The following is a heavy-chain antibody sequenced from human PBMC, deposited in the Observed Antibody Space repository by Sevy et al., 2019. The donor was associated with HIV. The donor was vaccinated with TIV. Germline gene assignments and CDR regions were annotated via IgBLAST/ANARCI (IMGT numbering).Heavy chain of an antibody. CDR2: INAGNGNT. D-gene: IGHD4-17*01. Sequence: ASVKVSCKASGYTFTSYAMHWVRQAPGQRLEWMGWINAGNGNTKYSQKFQGRVTITRDTSASTAYMELSSLRSEDTAMYYCARATVVNAFDIWGQGTMVTVSS. CDR3: ARATVVNAFDI. J-gene: IGHJ3*02. CDR1: GYTFTSYA. V-gene: IGHV1-3*01.